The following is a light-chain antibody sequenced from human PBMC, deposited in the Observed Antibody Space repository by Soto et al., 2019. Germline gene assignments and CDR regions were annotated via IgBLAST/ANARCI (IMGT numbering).Light chain of an antibody. CDR1: TSDVGGYNL. CDR2: DVS. CDR3: CSYAGTFYV. J-gene: IGLJ1*01. V-gene: IGLV2-11*01. Sequence: QSALTQPASVSGSPGQSITISCSGTTSDVGGYNLVSWYQQHTAKAPKLLIYDVSERPSGVPDRFSGSKSGNTASLTISGLQAEDEADYYCCSYAGTFYVFGTGTKVTVL.